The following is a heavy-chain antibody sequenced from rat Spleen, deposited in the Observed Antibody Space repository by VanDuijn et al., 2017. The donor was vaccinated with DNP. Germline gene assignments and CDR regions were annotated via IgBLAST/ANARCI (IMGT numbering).Heavy chain of an antibody. D-gene: IGHD1-7*01. J-gene: IGHJ2*01. CDR3: ARWTRYFDY. CDR2: ISYSGST. CDR1: GYSITSNY. Sequence: EVQLLESGSGLVKPSQSLSLTCSVTGYSITSNYWGWIRKFPGNKMEYIGHISYSGSTNYNPSLKSRISITRDTSKNHFFLHLNSVTSEDTATYYCARWTRYFDYWGQGIMVTVSS. V-gene: IGHV3-1*01.